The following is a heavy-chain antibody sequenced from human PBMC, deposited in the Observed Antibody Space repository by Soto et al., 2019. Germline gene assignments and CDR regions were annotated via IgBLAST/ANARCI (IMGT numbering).Heavy chain of an antibody. CDR2: ISYDGSNK. J-gene: IGHJ4*02. D-gene: IGHD6-19*01. CDR3: AKGRQWLATHFDY. CDR1: GFTFSSYG. V-gene: IGHV3-30*18. Sequence: GGSLRLSCAASGFTFSSYGMHWVRQAPGKGLEWVAVISYDGSNKYYADSVKGRFTISRDNSKNTLYLQMNSLRAEDTAVYYCAKGRQWLATHFDYWGQGTLVTVSS.